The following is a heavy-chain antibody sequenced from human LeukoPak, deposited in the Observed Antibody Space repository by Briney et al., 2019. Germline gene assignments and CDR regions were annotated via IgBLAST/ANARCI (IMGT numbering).Heavy chain of an antibody. CDR3: ARGRYYDSRFDY. J-gene: IGHJ4*02. CDR2: INHSGST. V-gene: IGHV4-34*01. CDR1: GGSFSGYY. D-gene: IGHD3-22*01. Sequence: SETLSLTCAVYGGSFSGYYWSWIRQPPGKGLEWIGEINHSGSTNYNSSLKSRVTISVDTSKNQFSLKLSSVTAADTAVYYCARGRYYDSRFDYWGQGTLVTVSS.